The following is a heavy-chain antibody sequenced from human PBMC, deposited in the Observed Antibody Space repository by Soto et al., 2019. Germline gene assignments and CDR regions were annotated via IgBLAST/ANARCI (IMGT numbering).Heavy chain of an antibody. CDR1: GYTFTGYY. D-gene: IGHD2-15*01. V-gene: IGHV1-2*04. CDR3: ARESRSLYCSGGSCQVDY. CDR2: INPNSGGT. J-gene: IGHJ4*02. Sequence: ASVKVSCKASGYTFTGYYMHWVRQAPGQGLEWMGWINPNSGGTNYAQKFQGWVTMTRDTPISTAYMELSRLRSDDTAVYYCARESRSLYCSGGSCQVDYWGQGTLVTVSS.